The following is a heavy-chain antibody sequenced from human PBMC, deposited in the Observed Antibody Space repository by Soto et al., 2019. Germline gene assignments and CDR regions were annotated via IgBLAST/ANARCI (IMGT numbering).Heavy chain of an antibody. Sequence: ASVKVSCKASGYTFTSYDINWVRQATGQGLEWMGWMNPNSGNTGYAQKFQGRVTMTRNTSISTAYMELSSLRSEDTAVYYCARGHEGGYYTRYYYYYMDVWGKGTTVTVSS. D-gene: IGHD3-3*01. V-gene: IGHV1-8*01. CDR2: MNPNSGNT. J-gene: IGHJ6*03. CDR3: ARGHEGGYYTRYYYYYMDV. CDR1: GYTFTSYD.